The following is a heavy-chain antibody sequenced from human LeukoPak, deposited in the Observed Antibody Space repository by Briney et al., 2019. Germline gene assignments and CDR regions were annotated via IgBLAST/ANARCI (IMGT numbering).Heavy chain of an antibody. CDR2: ISSSSSYI. V-gene: IGHV3-21*01. D-gene: IGHD3-10*01. CDR1: GFTFSSYE. Sequence: PGGSLRLSCAASGFTFSSYEMNWVRQAPGEGLEWVSSISSSSSYIYYADSVKGRFTISRDNAKNSLFLQMNSLRAEDTAVYYCASYSGSDDAFDIWGQGTKVTVSS. J-gene: IGHJ3*02. CDR3: ASYSGSDDAFDI.